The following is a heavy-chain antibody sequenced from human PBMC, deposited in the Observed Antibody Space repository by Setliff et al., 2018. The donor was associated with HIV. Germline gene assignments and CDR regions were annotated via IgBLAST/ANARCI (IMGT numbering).Heavy chain of an antibody. J-gene: IGHJ4*02. D-gene: IGHD1-26*01. Sequence: PSETLSLTCAVYGGSFSGYYWSWIRQPPGKGLEWIGEINHSGSTNYKPSLKSRVTISVDMSKNQVSLKVSSVTAADTAVYYCARGHGVYSGSCLAVYFDYWGQGTLVTV. CDR1: GGSFSGYY. CDR3: ARGHGVYSGSCLAVYFDY. V-gene: IGHV4-34*01. CDR2: INHSGST.